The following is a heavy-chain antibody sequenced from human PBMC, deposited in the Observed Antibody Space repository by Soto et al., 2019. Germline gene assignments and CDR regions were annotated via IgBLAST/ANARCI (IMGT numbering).Heavy chain of an antibody. CDR2: ISYDGSNK. D-gene: IGHD3-10*01. V-gene: IGHV3-30*18. CDR1: GFTFSSYG. CDR3: AKDGYYYGSGSDIHGMDV. Sequence: QVQLVESGGGVVQPGRSLRLSCAASGFTFSSYGMHWVRQAPGKGLEWVAVISYDGSNKYYADSVKGRFTISRDNSKNTLYLQMNSLRAEDTAVYYCAKDGYYYGSGSDIHGMDVWGHGTTVTVSS. J-gene: IGHJ6*02.